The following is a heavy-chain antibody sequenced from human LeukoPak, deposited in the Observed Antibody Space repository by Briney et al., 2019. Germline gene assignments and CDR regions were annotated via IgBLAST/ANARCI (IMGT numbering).Heavy chain of an antibody. J-gene: IGHJ4*02. D-gene: IGHD1-26*01. Sequence: ASVKVSCKASGHTFTSYGISWVRQAPGQGLEWMGWISAYNGNTNYAQKLQGRVTMTTDTSTSTAYMELRSLRPDDTAVYYCALSGSYAPFDYWGQGTLVTVSS. V-gene: IGHV1-18*01. CDR1: GHTFTSYG. CDR2: ISAYNGNT. CDR3: ALSGSYAPFDY.